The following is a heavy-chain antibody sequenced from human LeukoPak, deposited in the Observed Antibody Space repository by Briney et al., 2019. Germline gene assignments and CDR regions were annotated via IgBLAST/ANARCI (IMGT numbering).Heavy chain of an antibody. J-gene: IGHJ5*02. CDR3: APGPYGSGSYLS. CDR2: ISSSGST. Sequence: SETLSLTCTVSGDSISSGDYYWSWIRQPAGKGLEWIGRISSSGSTNYNPSLKSRVTISVDTSKNQFSLKLSSVTAADTAVYYCAPGPYGSGSYLSWGQGTLVTVSS. V-gene: IGHV4-61*02. D-gene: IGHD3-10*01. CDR1: GDSISSGDYY.